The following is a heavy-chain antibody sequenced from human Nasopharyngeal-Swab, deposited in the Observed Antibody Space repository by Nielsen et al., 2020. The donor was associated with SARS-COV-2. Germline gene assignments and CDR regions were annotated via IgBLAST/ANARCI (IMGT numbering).Heavy chain of an antibody. CDR1: GGSFSGYY. V-gene: IGHV4-34*01. CDR2: INHSGST. D-gene: IGHD3-10*01. J-gene: IGHJ6*02. Sequence: GSLRLSCAFYGGSFSGYYWSWIRQPPGKGLEWIGEINHSGSTNYNPSLKSRVTISVDTSKNQFSLKLSSVTAADTAVYYCARGVRLTRITMVRGPIESVYGMDVWGQGTTVTVSS. CDR3: ARGVRLTRITMVRGPIESVYGMDV.